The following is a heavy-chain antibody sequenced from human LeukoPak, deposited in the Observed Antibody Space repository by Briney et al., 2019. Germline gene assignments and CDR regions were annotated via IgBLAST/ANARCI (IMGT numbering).Heavy chain of an antibody. V-gene: IGHV3-53*01. CDR3: ARGVPTTVTTSYYFDY. J-gene: IGHJ4*02. CDR2: IYSGGST. D-gene: IGHD4-17*01. Sequence: GGSLRLSCAASGFTVSSNYMSWVRQAPGKGLEWVSVIYSGGSTYYADSVKGRFTISRDNSKNTLYLQMNSLRAEDTAVYYCARGVPTTVTTSYYFDYWGQGTLVTVSS. CDR1: GFTVSSNY.